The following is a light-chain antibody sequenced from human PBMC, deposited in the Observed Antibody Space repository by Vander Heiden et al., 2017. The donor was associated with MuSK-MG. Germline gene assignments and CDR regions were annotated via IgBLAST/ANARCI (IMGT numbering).Light chain of an antibody. CDR1: QGVNTN. J-gene: IGKJ1*01. V-gene: IGKV3-15*01. Sequence: EVVMTQSPATLSVSPGERATLSCRASQGVNTNLAWYQQKPGQSPRLLIYAASTRATGIPARFSGSGSWTEFTLTSSGLHSEDFAIYYCQQYNTWPPVTFGQGTRVEIK. CDR3: QQYNTWPPVT. CDR2: AAS.